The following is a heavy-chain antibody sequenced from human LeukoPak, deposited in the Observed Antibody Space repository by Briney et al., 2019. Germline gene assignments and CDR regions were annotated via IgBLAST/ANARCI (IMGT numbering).Heavy chain of an antibody. CDR3: ARISIAVVPAYFDY. D-gene: IGHD2-2*01. V-gene: IGHV4-39*01. CDR1: GGSISSSSYQ. CDR2: FYYSGNT. J-gene: IGHJ4*02. Sequence: SETLSLTCTVSGGSISSSSYQWGWIHQPPGKGLEWIGSFYYSGNTYYNPSLKNRVTVSVDTSNNLFSLNLNSVTAADTAVYYCARISIAVVPAYFDYWGQGTLVTVSS.